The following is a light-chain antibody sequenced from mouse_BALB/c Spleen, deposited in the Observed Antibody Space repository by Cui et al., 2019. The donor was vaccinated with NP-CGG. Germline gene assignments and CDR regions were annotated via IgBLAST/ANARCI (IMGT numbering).Light chain of an antibody. CDR2: GTN. CDR1: IGAVTTSNY. CDR3: ALWYTNHWV. Sequence: AVVSQESALTTSPGKTVTLTCRSSIGAVTTSNYANWVQEKPDHLFTGLIGGTNNRVPGVPARFSGSLIGDKAALTITGAQTEDEAIYFCALWYTNHWVFGGGTKLTVL. J-gene: IGLJ1*01. V-gene: IGLV1*01.